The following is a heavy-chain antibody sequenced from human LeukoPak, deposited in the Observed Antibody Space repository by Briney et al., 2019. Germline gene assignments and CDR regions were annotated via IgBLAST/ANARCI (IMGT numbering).Heavy chain of an antibody. D-gene: IGHD3-9*01. CDR2: IYTSGST. CDR1: GGSISSGSYY. CDR3: ARDSQYYDILTGYYTGYYFDY. V-gene: IGHV4-61*02. J-gene: IGHJ4*02. Sequence: SQTLSLTCTGSGGSISSGSYYWSWIRQPAGKGLEWIGRIYTSGSTNYNPSLKSRVTISVDTSKNQLSLKLSSVTAADTAVYYCARDSQYYDILTGYYTGYYFDYWGQGTLVTVSS.